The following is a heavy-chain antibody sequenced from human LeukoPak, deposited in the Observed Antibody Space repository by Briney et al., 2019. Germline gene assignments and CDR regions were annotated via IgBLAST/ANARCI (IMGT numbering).Heavy chain of an antibody. V-gene: IGHV3-48*01. CDR3: ARDFWSGYDHWGTTDY. D-gene: IGHD3-3*01. CDR2: ITRSSSAK. Sequence: GGSLRLSCVASGFTFSSYSMNWVRQAPGKGLEWVSYITRSSSAKFYADSVKGRFTISRDNSKNTLYLQMNSLRAEDTAVYYCARDFWSGYDHWGTTDYWGQGTLATVSS. J-gene: IGHJ4*02. CDR1: GFTFSSYS.